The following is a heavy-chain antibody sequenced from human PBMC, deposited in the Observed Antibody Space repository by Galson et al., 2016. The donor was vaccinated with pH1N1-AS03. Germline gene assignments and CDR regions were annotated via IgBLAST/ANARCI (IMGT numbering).Heavy chain of an antibody. CDR2: IYFSGRT. V-gene: IGHV4-59*01. J-gene: IGHJ4*02. Sequence: ETLSLTCTVSAGSISTYYWTWIRQPPGRGLEWIGYIYFSGRTNCSPSLKSRANISLDRSRNQFSLNLNSVTAAETAVYYCARVRSEWLGVNSSWYGIDSWGQGTLVTGSS. D-gene: IGHD2-2*01. CDR1: AGSISTYY. CDR3: ARVRSEWLGVNSSWYGIDS.